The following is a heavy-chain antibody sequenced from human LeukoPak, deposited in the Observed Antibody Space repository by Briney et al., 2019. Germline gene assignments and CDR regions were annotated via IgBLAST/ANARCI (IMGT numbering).Heavy chain of an antibody. D-gene: IGHD1-1*01. J-gene: IGHJ6*02. CDR3: FCHELERYGTGMDV. V-gene: IGHV3-30*03. CDR2: ISYDGSNK. Sequence: GGSLRLSCAASGFTFSSYGMHWVRQAPGRGLEWVAVISYDGSNKYYADSVKGRFTISRDNSKNTLYLQMNSLRAEDTAVYYAFCHELERYGTGMDVWGQGTTVTVSS. CDR1: GFTFSSYG.